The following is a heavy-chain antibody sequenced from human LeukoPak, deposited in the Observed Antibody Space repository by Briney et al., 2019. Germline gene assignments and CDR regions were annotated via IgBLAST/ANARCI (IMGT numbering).Heavy chain of an antibody. V-gene: IGHV1-18*01. CDR1: GYTFVTYG. Sequence: ASVKVSCKASGYTFVTYGITWVRQAPGQGLEWMGWISAYNGNTNYAQKIQGRVTMTRDTSTSTAYMELRSLRSDDTAVYYCTRGEDCSSASCYREGDWFDPWGQGTLVTVSS. CDR2: ISAYNGNT. D-gene: IGHD2-2*01. J-gene: IGHJ5*02. CDR3: TRGEDCSSASCYREGDWFDP.